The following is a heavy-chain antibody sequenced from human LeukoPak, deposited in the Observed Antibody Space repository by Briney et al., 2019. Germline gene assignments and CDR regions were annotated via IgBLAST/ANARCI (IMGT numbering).Heavy chain of an antibody. D-gene: IGHD2-15*01. V-gene: IGHV4-34*01. J-gene: IGHJ4*02. CDR3: ARGRVVAVGY. CDR2: INHSGST. CDR1: GGSFSGYY. Sequence: SQTLSLTCAVYGGSFSGYYWSWIRQPPGKGLEWIGEINHSGSTNYNPSLKSRVTISVDTSKNQFSLKLSSVTAADTAVYYCARGRVVAVGYWGQGTLVTVSS.